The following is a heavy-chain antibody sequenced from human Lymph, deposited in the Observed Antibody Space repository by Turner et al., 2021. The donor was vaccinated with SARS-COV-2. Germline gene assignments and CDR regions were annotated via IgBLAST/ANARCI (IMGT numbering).Heavy chain of an antibody. V-gene: IGHV5-51*01. CDR1: GYSFTSYW. J-gene: IGHJ4*02. CDR2: IYPGDSDT. CDR3: ARRECGGSIGHIDY. Sequence: EVQRVQSGAEMTKPGGSLKISCKGSGYSFTSYWNGWVRKMPGDGLEWMEIIYPGDSDTRSSRSFNGQVTISADKSISTACLQWSSLKASDTAMYYCARRECGGSIGHIDYWGQGTLVTVSS. D-gene: IGHD3-10*01.